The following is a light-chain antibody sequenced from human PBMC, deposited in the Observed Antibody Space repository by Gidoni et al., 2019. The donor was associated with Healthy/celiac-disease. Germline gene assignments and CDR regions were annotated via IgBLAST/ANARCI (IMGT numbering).Light chain of an antibody. V-gene: IGKV2-28*01. CDR2: LGS. Sequence: EIVMNQSPLSLPVTTGEPAAISCRSSQILLHSNGYNYLDWYLQKPGQSPQLLIYLGSNRASGVPDRFSGSVSGTDFTLNISRVEAGDVGVYYCMQALQTPTCTFGQGTKVEIK. CDR3: MQALQTPTCT. CDR1: QILLHSNGYNY. J-gene: IGKJ1*01.